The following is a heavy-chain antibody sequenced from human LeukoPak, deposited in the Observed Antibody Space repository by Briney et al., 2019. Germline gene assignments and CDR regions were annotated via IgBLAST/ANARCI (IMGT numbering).Heavy chain of an antibody. D-gene: IGHD6-19*01. CDR2: IKEDGSEK. Sequence: PGGSLRLSCAASGFTFRKYWMSWVRQAPGKGLEWVANIKEDGSEKYYVDSVKGRFTISRDNAKNSLFLQMYTLRAEDTAVYYCARQWLVSLSNWFDPWGQGPLVTVSS. CDR1: GFTFRKYW. J-gene: IGHJ5*02. V-gene: IGHV3-7*01. CDR3: ARQWLVSLSNWFDP.